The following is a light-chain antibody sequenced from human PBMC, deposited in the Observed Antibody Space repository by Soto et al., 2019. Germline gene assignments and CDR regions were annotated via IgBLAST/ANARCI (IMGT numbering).Light chain of an antibody. CDR3: QQRSSLFT. V-gene: IGKV3-11*01. CDR1: QSVGSY. J-gene: IGKJ3*01. CDR2: DAS. Sequence: DIVLTQSPATLSLSPGERATLSCRASQSVGSYLAWYQQRPGQAPRLLIYDASHRATGIPPRFSGSGSGTDFPLTISSLEPEDFAIYYCQQRSSLFTFGPGTKVKVK.